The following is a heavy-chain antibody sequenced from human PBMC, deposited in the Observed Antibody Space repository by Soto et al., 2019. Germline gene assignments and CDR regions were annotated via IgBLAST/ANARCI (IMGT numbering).Heavy chain of an antibody. D-gene: IGHD2-21*01. J-gene: IGHJ6*02. CDR2: IYYSGTT. CDR1: GASLSSGGYY. Sequence: QVQLQESGPGLVKPSQTLSATCSFSGASLSSGGYYRNWIRQPPGKGLEWIGYIYYSGTTYYNPSLKSRVTISLDTSKNQFSLKLSSVTAADTAVYYCAASCVGCGGCNYYGMDVWGQGTTVTVS. V-gene: IGHV4-31*03. CDR3: AASCVGCGGCNYYGMDV.